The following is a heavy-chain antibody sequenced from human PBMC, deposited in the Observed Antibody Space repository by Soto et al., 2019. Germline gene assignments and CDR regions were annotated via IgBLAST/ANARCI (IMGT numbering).Heavy chain of an antibody. D-gene: IGHD3-22*01. J-gene: IGHJ4*02. CDR1: GGSISSSSYY. CDR3: ARRRHYYYYDSSGHYYFDY. V-gene: IGHV4-39*01. CDR2: IYYSGST. Sequence: SETLSLTCTVSGGSISSSSYYWGWIRQPPGKGLEWIGSIYYSGSTYYNPSLKSRVTISVDTSKNQFSLKLSSVTAADTAVYYCARRRHYYYYDSSGHYYFDYWGQGTLVTVSS.